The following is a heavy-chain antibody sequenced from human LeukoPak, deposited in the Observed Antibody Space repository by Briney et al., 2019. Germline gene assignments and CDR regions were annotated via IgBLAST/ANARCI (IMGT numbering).Heavy chain of an antibody. J-gene: IGHJ4*02. V-gene: IGHV3-64*01. CDR2: IRNDGGRT. Sequence: GGSLRLSCAATGFVFNSYSMHWVRQAPGKGLECVSAIRNDGGRTYYANSVRGRFTISRDNSKNTLYLQMDSLTAGDTAFYYCAREEPAGSTDYWGQGTLVTVSS. CDR1: GFVFNSYS. CDR3: AREEPAGSTDY. D-gene: IGHD1-14*01.